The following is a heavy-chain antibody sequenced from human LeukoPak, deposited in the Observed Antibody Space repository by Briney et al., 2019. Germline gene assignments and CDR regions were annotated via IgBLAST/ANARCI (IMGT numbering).Heavy chain of an antibody. J-gene: IGHJ5*02. CDR1: GFTFSNAW. CDR3: TTDMDR. Sequence: GGSLGLSCTASGFTFSNAWMSWVRQAPGKGLEWVGRIKSKSDGETIDYAAPVQGRFSISRDDSKNTLYLQMNSLKTEDTAVYYCTTDMDRWGQGTLVIVSS. V-gene: IGHV3-15*01. CDR2: IKSKSDGETI.